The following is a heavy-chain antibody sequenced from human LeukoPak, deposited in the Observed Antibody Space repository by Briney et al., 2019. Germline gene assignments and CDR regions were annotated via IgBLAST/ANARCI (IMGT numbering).Heavy chain of an antibody. CDR2: IYTSGST. J-gene: IGHJ6*03. V-gene: IGHV4-61*02. CDR3: ARDQVGYYYYYYMDV. Sequence: TSQTLSLTCTVSGGSISSGSYYWSWIRQPAGKGLEWIGRIYTSGSTNHNPSLKSRVTISVDTSKNQFSLKLSSVTAADTAVYYCARDQVGYYYYYYMDVWGKGTTVIVSS. D-gene: IGHD1-26*01. CDR1: GGSISSGSYY.